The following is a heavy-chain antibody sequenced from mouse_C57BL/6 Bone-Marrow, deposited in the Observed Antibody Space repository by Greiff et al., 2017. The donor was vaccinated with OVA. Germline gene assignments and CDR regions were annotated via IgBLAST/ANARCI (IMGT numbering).Heavy chain of an antibody. J-gene: IGHJ1*03. CDR3: SYDYDGYWYSMS. CDR2: IYPRSGNT. D-gene: IGHD2-4*01. V-gene: IGHV1-81*01. CDR1: GYTFTSYG. Sequence: QVQLKQSGAELARPGASVKLSCKASGYTFTSYGISWVKQRTGQGLEWIGEIYPRSGNTYYNEKFKGKATLTADKSSSTAYMELRSLTSEDSAVYFCSYDYDGYWYSMSGAQGPRSPSPQ.